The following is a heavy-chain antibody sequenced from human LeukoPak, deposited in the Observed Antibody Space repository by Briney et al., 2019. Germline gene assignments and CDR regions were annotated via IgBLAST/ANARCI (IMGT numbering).Heavy chain of an antibody. Sequence: TSEILSLTCSVSGGSISTFYWSWIRQPAGKGLEWIGRIYTGGTTYYNPSFKSRVTISLDKSKNQFSLKWRSVTAADTAVYYCAGEPVLRNSYTNYFDYWDQGTLV. CDR3: AGEPVLRNSYTNYFDY. CDR2: IYTGGTT. CDR1: GGSISTFY. V-gene: IGHV4-4*07. J-gene: IGHJ4*02. D-gene: IGHD2-2*02.